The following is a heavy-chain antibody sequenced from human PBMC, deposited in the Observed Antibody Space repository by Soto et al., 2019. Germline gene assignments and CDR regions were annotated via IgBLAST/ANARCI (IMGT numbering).Heavy chain of an antibody. CDR1: GYTFTSYG. D-gene: IGHD3-9*01. V-gene: IGHV1-18*01. Sequence: ASVKVSCKASGYTFTSYGISWVRQAPGQGLEWMGWISAYNGNTNYEQKLQGRVTMTTDTSTSTAYMELRSLRSDDTAVYYCAGDYDILTGYKGGYFDYWGQGTLVTVSS. J-gene: IGHJ4*02. CDR2: ISAYNGNT. CDR3: AGDYDILTGYKGGYFDY.